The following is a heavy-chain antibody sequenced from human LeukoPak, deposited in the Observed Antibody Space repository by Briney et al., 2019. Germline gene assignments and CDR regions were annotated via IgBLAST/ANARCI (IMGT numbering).Heavy chain of an antibody. V-gene: IGHV3-30*02. D-gene: IGHD3-22*01. J-gene: IGHJ5*02. CDR3: ARMNYYDSSGYYDA. Sequence: GGSLRLSCAASGFTFGSYGMHWVRQAPGKGLEWVAFIRYDGSNKYYADSVKGRSTISRDNSKNTLYLQMNSLRAEDTAVYYCARMNYYDSSGYYDAWGQGTLVTVSS. CDR1: GFTFGSYG. CDR2: IRYDGSNK.